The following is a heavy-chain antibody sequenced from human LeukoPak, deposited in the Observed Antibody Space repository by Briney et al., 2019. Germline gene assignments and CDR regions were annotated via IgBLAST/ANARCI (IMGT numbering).Heavy chain of an antibody. Sequence: PSETLSLTCTVSGGSISSSSYYWGWIRQPPGKGLEWIGRIYYSGSTYYNPSLKSRVTISVDTSKNQFSLKLSSVTAADTAVYYCARHLLTIFGVVIPPSWFDPWGQGTLVTVSS. J-gene: IGHJ5*02. CDR2: IYYSGST. D-gene: IGHD3-3*01. V-gene: IGHV4-39*01. CDR3: ARHLLTIFGVVIPPSWFDP. CDR1: GGSISSSSYY.